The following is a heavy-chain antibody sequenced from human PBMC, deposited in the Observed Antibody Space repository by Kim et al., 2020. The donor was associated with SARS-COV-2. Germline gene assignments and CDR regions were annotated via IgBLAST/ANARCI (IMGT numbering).Heavy chain of an antibody. CDR2: IKSKTDGGTT. V-gene: IGHV3-15*01. CDR1: GFTFSNAW. D-gene: IGHD2-15*01. Sequence: GGSLRLSCAASGFTFSNAWMSWVRQAPGKGLEWVGRIKSKTDGGTTDYAAPVKGRFTISRDDSKNTLYMQMNSLKTEDTAVYYYTTRMVVVAVDYYLGQGTPVSASS. J-gene: IGHJ4*02. CDR3: TTRMVVVAVDYY.